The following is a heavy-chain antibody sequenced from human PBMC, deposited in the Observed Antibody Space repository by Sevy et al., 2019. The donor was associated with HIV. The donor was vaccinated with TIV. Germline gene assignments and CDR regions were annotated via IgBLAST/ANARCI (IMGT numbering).Heavy chain of an antibody. J-gene: IGHJ4*02. V-gene: IGHV3-21*01. CDR2: ISCSSSYI. CDR3: ASPVLNYYDSSGTDY. D-gene: IGHD3-22*01. Sequence: GGSLRLSCAASGFTFSSYSMNWVRQAPGKGLEWVSSISCSSSYIYYADSVKGRFTISRDNAKNSLYLQMNSLRAEDTAVYYCASPVLNYYDSSGTDYWGQGSLVTVSS. CDR1: GFTFSSYS.